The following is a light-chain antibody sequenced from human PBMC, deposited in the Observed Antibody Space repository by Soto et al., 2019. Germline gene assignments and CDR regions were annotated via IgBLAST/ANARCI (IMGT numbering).Light chain of an antibody. Sequence: EIVLTQSPGTLSLSPGERATLSCRASQSVTSSYLAWYQQKPGQAPRLLIYGASSRATGIPDRFSGSGSGTDFTLTISRLEPEDWAVYYCQQYGRSPLTFGGGTKVDIK. CDR2: GAS. CDR1: QSVTSSY. J-gene: IGKJ4*01. V-gene: IGKV3-20*01. CDR3: QQYGRSPLT.